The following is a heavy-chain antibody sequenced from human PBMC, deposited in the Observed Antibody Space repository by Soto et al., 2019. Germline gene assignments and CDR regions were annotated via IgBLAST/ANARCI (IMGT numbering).Heavy chain of an antibody. CDR2: SRDKGNSYST. Sequence: EVQLVESGGGLVQPGGSLRLSCAGSGFTFSDYYIDWVRQAPGKGLEWVGRSRDKGNSYSTDYAASVKGRFTISRDASKNSLFLQMNSLKTEDTALYSCTRCITGTTYSDYWGQGTLVTVSS. J-gene: IGHJ4*02. CDR3: TRCITGTTYSDY. V-gene: IGHV3-72*01. D-gene: IGHD1-7*01. CDR1: GFTFSDYY.